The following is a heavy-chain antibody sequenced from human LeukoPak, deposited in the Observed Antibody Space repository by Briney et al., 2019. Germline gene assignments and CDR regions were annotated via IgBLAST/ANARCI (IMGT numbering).Heavy chain of an antibody. D-gene: IGHD3-10*01. V-gene: IGHV1-24*01. CDR2: FDPEDGET. CDR1: GYTLTELS. CDR3: AILGAPSYYYYYGMDV. Sequence: ASVKVSCKVSGYTLTELSMHWVRQAPGKGLEWMGGFDPEDGETIYAQKFQGRVTMTEDTSTDTAYMELSSLRSEDTAVYYCAILGAPSYYYYYGMDVWGQGTTVTVSS. J-gene: IGHJ6*02.